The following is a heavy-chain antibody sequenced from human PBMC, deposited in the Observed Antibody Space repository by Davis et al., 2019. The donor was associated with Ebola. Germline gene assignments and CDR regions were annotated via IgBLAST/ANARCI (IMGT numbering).Heavy chain of an antibody. CDR1: GYTFTNYY. CDR3: ARDSSSVVGANDFDY. D-gene: IGHD1-26*01. V-gene: IGHV1-46*01. CDR2: INPNDGRT. Sequence: ASVKVSCKASGYTFTNYYMHWVRQAPGQGLEWMGMINPNDGRTIYAQKFQGRVTMTRNTSINTAYMELSSLRSEDTAVYFCARDSSSVVGANDFDYWGQGSLVTVSS. J-gene: IGHJ4*02.